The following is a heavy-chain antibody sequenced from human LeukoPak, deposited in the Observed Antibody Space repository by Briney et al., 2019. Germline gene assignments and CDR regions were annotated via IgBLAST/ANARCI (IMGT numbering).Heavy chain of an antibody. CDR1: GGSISSSSYY. J-gene: IGHJ3*02. Sequence: SETLSLTCTVSGGSISSSSYYWGWIRQPPGKGLEWIGSIYYSGSTYYNPSLKSRVTISVDTSKNQFSLKLSSVTAADTDVFYCASQYYYDSSGYSRRAFDIWGQGTMVTVSS. V-gene: IGHV4-39*01. CDR3: ASQYYYDSSGYSRRAFDI. CDR2: IYYSGST. D-gene: IGHD3-22*01.